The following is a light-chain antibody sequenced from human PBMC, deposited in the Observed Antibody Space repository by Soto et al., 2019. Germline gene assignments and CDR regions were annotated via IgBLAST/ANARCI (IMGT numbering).Light chain of an antibody. J-gene: IGKJ1*01. Sequence: DIQMTQSPSTLSASVGDRATITCRASQSISSRLAWYQQKPGKAPKLLIYKASSLESAVPSRFSGSGSGTEFTLTISSLQPDDFATYYCQQYNSYPWTFGQGTKVEIK. V-gene: IGKV1-5*03. CDR3: QQYNSYPWT. CDR1: QSISSR. CDR2: KAS.